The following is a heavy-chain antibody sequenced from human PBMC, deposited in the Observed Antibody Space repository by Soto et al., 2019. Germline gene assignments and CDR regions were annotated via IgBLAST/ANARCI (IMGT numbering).Heavy chain of an antibody. V-gene: IGHV4-34*01. J-gene: IGHJ4*02. Sequence: TLSLTCAVYGGSFSGYYLSCIRQPPGKGLEWIGEINHSGSTNYNPSLKSRVTISVDTSKNQFSLKLSSVTAADTAVYYCARGGIAVAGKKDYWGQGTLVTVSS. CDR3: ARGGIAVAGKKDY. D-gene: IGHD6-19*01. CDR2: INHSGST. CDR1: GGSFSGYY.